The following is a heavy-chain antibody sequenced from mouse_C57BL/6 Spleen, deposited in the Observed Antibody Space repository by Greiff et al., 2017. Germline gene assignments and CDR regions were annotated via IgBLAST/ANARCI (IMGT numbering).Heavy chain of an antibody. CDR3: ATLSYGSSWFAY. Sequence: QVQLKESGPGLVAPSQSLSITCPVSGFSLTSYGVDWVRQSPGKGLEWLGVIWGVGSTNYNSALKSRLSISKDNSKGQVFLKMNSLQTDDTAMYYCATLSYGSSWFAYWGQGTLVTVSA. J-gene: IGHJ3*01. V-gene: IGHV2-6*01. CDR2: IWGVGST. CDR1: GFSLTSYG. D-gene: IGHD1-1*01.